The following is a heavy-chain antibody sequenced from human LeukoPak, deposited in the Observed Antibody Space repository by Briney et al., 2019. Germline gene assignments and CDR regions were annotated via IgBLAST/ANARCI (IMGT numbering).Heavy chain of an antibody. V-gene: IGHV4-39*01. J-gene: IGHJ3*02. D-gene: IGHD3-10*01. CDR2: IYYSGST. CDR1: GGSISSSSYY. CDR3: ARRRVGYAFDI. Sequence: SETLSLTCTVSGGSISSSSYYWGWIRQPPGKGLEWMGSIYYSGSTYYNPSLKSRVTISVDTSKNQFSLKLSSVTAADTAVYYCARRRVGYAFDIWGQGTMVTVSS.